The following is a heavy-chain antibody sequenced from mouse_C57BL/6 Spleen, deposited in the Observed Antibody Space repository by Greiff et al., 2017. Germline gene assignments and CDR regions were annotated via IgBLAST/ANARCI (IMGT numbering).Heavy chain of an antibody. J-gene: IGHJ1*03. V-gene: IGHV1-55*01. CDR1: GYTFTSYW. CDR3: ARRATHWYFDV. CDR2: IYPGSGST. Sequence: QVQLQQPGAELVKPGASVKMSCKASGYTFTSYWITWVKQRPGQGLEWIGDIYPGSGSTNYNATFKSKATLPVDTSSSTASMQLSSLTSESTAVYYCARRATHWYFDVWGTGTTVTVSS.